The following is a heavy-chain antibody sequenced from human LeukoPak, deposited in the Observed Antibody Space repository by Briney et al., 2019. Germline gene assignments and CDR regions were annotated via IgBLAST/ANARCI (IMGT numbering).Heavy chain of an antibody. V-gene: IGHV3-23*01. CDR1: GFTFSSYA. D-gene: IGHD2-15*01. CDR3: AKAEHSVVVVAATSY. Sequence: GGSLRLSCAASGFTFSSYAMSWVRQAPGKGLEWVSAISGSGGSTYYADSVKGRFTISRDNSKNTLYLQMNSLRAEDTAVYYCAKAEHSVVVVAATSYWGQGTLVTVSS. CDR2: ISGSGGST. J-gene: IGHJ4*02.